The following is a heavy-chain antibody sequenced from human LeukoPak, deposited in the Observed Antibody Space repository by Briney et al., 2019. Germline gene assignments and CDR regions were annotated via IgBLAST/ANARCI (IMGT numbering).Heavy chain of an antibody. CDR3: ARDPDYGDNSGYFDY. CDR2: ISSSGSTI. V-gene: IGHV3-11*04. CDR1: GFTFSDYY. Sequence: GGSLRLSCAASGFTFSDYYMSWIRQAPGKGLEWVSYISSSGSTIYYADSVKGRFTISRDNAKNSLYLQMNSLRAEDTAVYYCARDPDYGDNSGYFDYWGQGTLVTVSS. J-gene: IGHJ4*02. D-gene: IGHD4-23*01.